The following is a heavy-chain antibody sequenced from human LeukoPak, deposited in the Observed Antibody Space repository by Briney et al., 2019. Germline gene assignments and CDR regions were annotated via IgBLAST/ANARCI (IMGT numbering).Heavy chain of an antibody. Sequence: GGSLRLSCAASGFTFSSYSMNWVRQAPGKGLVWVSSISSSSSYIYYADSVKGRFTISRDNAKNSLYLQMNSLRAEDTAVYYCARDLIPEYSSVWYYWGQGTLVTVSS. CDR3: ARDLIPEYSSVWYY. CDR2: ISSSSSYI. J-gene: IGHJ4*02. D-gene: IGHD6-19*01. CDR1: GFTFSSYS. V-gene: IGHV3-21*01.